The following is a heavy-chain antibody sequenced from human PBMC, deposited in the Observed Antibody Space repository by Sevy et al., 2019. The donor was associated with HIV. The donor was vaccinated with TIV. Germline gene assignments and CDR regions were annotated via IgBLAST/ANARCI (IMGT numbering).Heavy chain of an antibody. J-gene: IGHJ4*02. D-gene: IGHD3-10*01. CDR3: TTDSKKRGLSAPLDY. V-gene: IGHV3-15*01. Sequence: GGSLRLSCAASGFTFSNAWMSWVRQAPGKGLEWVGRIKSKTDGGTTDYAAPVKGRFTISRDDPKNTLYLQMNSLKTEETAIYYGTTDSKKRGLSAPLDYWGQGTLVTVSS. CDR1: GFTFSNAW. CDR2: IKSKTDGGTT.